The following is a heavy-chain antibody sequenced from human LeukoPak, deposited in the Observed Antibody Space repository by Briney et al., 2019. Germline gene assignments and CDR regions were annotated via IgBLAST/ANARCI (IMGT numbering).Heavy chain of an antibody. D-gene: IGHD3-22*01. CDR2: ISGDGGST. CDR1: GFTFDGYA. J-gene: IGHJ4*02. Sequence: PGGSLRLSCAASGFTFDGYAMHWVRQAPGKGLEWVSLISGDGGSTYYADSVKGRFTISRDNSKNSLYLQMNSLRTEDTALYYCAKDMVADSSGYYVPYFDYWGQGTLVTVSS. V-gene: IGHV3-43*02. CDR3: AKDMVADSSGYYVPYFDY.